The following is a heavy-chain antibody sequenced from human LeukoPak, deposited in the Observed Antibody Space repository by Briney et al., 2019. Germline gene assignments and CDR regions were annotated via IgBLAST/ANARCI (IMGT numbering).Heavy chain of an antibody. CDR1: GGTFSSYT. CDR3: ARALIVVVTWDAFYI. D-gene: IGHD2-21*02. CDR2: IMPLFGTA. Sequence: SVKVSCKASGGTFSSYTISWVRQAPGQGLEWLGGIMPLFGTAGYAQKFQGRVTITKDESTRTVYLELTSLTSDDTAVYYFARALIVVVTWDAFYIWGQGTMVTVSS. J-gene: IGHJ3*02. V-gene: IGHV1-69*05.